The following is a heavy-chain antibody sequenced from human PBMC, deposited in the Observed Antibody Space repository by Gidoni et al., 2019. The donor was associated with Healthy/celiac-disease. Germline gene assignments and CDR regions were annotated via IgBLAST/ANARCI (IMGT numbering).Heavy chain of an antibody. D-gene: IGHD2-2*01. V-gene: IGHV3-21*01. J-gene: IGHJ6*02. Sequence: EVQLVESGGGLVKPGGSLRLSCAASGFIFSSYSMNWVRQAPGKGLEWVSSISSSSSYIYYADSVKGRFTISRDNAKNSLYLQMNSLRAEDTAVYYCARGDIVVVPDNLYYYYYGMDVWGQGTTVTVSS. CDR2: ISSSSSYI. CDR1: GFIFSSYS. CDR3: ARGDIVVVPDNLYYYYYGMDV.